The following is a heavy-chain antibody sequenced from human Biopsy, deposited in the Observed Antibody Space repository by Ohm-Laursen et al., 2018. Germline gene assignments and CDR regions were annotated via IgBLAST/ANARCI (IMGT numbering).Heavy chain of an antibody. D-gene: IGHD5-12*01. V-gene: IGHV4-38-2*01. Sequence: SDTLSLTCAVSGYSVTNDYYWGWIRQPPGKGLEWIGNIYYDGITYYNPSLKSRVAMSVDTSKNQFSLSLPSVTAADTAVYYCARVAGGYAYYYGMDVWGQGTTVIVSS. J-gene: IGHJ6*02. CDR1: GYSVTNDYY. CDR2: IYYDGIT. CDR3: ARVAGGYAYYYGMDV.